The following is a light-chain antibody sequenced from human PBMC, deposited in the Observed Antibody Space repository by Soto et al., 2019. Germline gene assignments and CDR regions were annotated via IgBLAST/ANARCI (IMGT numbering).Light chain of an antibody. V-gene: IGKV1-17*03. CDR1: RGIGNY. CDR2: AAS. CDR3: LQHNSYPLT. J-gene: IGKJ4*02. Sequence: DIQMTQSPSDLAASIRDTVTRTCRASRGIGNYVAWFQVKPGKVPKRLIYAASSLQSGVPSRFSGYGSGTEFTLTISSLQPEDSAIYYCLQHNSYPLTFGRGTKVDIK.